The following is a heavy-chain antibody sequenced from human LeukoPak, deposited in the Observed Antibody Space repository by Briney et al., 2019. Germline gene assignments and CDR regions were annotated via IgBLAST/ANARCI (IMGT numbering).Heavy chain of an antibody. CDR3: AKDPQLWPDY. CDR2: IRYDGSNK. CDR1: GFTFSSHA. V-gene: IGHV3-30*02. Sequence: GGSLRLSCAASGFTFSSHAMTWVRQAPGKGLEWVAFIRYDGSNKYYADSVKGRFTISRDNSKNTLYLQMNSLRAEDTAVYYCAKDPQLWPDYWGQGTLVTVSS. D-gene: IGHD5-18*01. J-gene: IGHJ4*02.